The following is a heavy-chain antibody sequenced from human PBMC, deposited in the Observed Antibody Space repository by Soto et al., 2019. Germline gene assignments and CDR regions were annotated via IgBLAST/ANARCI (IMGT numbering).Heavy chain of an antibody. CDR3: AAREGYFDY. CDR1: GGSFSGYY. Sequence: QVQLQQWGAGLLKPSETLSLTCAVYGGSFSGYYWSWIRQPPGKGLEWTGEINHSGSTNYSPSLKRRVTISVDTSKNQFSLKLSSVTAADTAVYYCAAREGYFDYWGQGTLVTVSS. V-gene: IGHV4-34*01. CDR2: INHSGST. D-gene: IGHD1-26*01. J-gene: IGHJ4*02.